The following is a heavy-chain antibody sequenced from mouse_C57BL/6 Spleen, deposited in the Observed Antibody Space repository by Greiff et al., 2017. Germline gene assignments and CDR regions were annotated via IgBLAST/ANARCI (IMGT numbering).Heavy chain of an antibody. CDR1: GFTFTDYD. D-gene: IGHD1-1*01. J-gene: IGHJ2*01. V-gene: IGHV7-3*01. CDR2: IRNKANGYTT. CDR3: ASHQYGSSSYYFDY. Sequence: EVKLVESGGGLVQPGGSLSLSCAASGFTFTDYDMSWVRQTPGKALEWLGFIRNKANGYTTEYSASVKGRFTISRDNSQSIIYLQILALSADDSASYYCASHQYGSSSYYFDYWGQGTTLTVSS.